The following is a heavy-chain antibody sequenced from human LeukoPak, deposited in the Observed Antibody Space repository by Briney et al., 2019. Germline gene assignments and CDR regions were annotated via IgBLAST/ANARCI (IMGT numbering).Heavy chain of an antibody. V-gene: IGHV3-23*01. CDR3: AKNYDFWSGYYVRKGNWFDP. Sequence: PGGSLRLSCAASGFTFSSYAMSWVRQAPGKGLEWVSAISGSGGSTYYADSVKGRFTISRDNSKNTLYLQMNSLRAEDTAVYYCAKNYDFWSGYYVRKGNWFDPWGQGTLVTVPS. CDR2: ISGSGGST. CDR1: GFTFSSYA. J-gene: IGHJ5*02. D-gene: IGHD3-3*01.